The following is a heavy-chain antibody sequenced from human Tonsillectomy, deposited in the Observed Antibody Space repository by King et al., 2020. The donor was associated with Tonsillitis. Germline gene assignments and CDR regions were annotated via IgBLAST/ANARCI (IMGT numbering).Heavy chain of an antibody. CDR1: GFTFSSYG. Sequence: VQLVESGGGVVQPGGSLRLSCAASGFTFSSYGMHWVRQAPGKGLEWVAFIRYDGSNRYYADSVKGRFTMSRDNSKNTLYLQTNSLRADDTAVYYCAKDISGSGTYYHCYGMDVWGQGTTVTVSS. CDR3: AKDISGSGTYYHCYGMDV. V-gene: IGHV3-30*02. D-gene: IGHD3-10*01. J-gene: IGHJ6*02. CDR2: IRYDGSNR.